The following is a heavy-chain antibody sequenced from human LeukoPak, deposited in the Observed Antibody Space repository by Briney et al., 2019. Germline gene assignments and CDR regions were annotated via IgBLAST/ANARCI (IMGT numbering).Heavy chain of an antibody. CDR3: TRAKRIIMVRGVITRYFDY. D-gene: IGHD3-10*01. V-gene: IGHV4-34*01. CDR1: GGSFSGYY. J-gene: IGHJ4*02. Sequence: ASETLSLTCGVYGGSFSGYYWSWIRQPPGKGLEWIGEINHSGSTNYNPSLKSRVTISVDKSKNQFSLKLSSVTAADTAVYYCTRAKRIIMVRGVITRYFDYWGQGTLVTVSS. CDR2: INHSGST.